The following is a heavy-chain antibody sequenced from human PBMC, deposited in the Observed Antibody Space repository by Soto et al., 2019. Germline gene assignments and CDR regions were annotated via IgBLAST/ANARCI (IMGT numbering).Heavy chain of an antibody. CDR3: ARDWYYYDSSGYLEGSAEYFQH. D-gene: IGHD3-22*01. CDR1: GYTFTSYA. CDR2: INAGNGNT. Sequence: ASVKVSCKASGYTFTSYAMHWVRQAPGQRLEWMGWINAGNGNTKYSQKFQGRVTITRDTSASTAYMELSSLRSEDTAVYYCARDWYYYDSSGYLEGSAEYFQHWGQGTLVTVSS. V-gene: IGHV1-3*01. J-gene: IGHJ1*01.